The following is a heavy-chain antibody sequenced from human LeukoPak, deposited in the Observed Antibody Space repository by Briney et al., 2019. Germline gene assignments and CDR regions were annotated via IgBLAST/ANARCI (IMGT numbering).Heavy chain of an antibody. V-gene: IGHV3-74*01. Sequence: GGSLRLSCAASGFTFSSYWMNWVRQAPGKGLVWVSRIASDGSSTTYADSVKGRFSISRDNAENTLYLQMNSLRVEDTAVCYCARGRPHGNDYWGQGTLVTVSS. CDR3: ARGRPHGNDY. CDR2: IASDGSST. D-gene: IGHD4-23*01. CDR1: GFTFSSYW. J-gene: IGHJ4*02.